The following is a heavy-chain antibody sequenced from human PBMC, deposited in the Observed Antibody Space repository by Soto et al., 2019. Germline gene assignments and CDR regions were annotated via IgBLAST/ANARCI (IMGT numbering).Heavy chain of an antibody. D-gene: IGHD6-6*01. CDR1: GFTFSSYG. CDR3: ARAEYSSSPNLDY. J-gene: IGHJ4*02. V-gene: IGHV3-33*01. CDR2: MWSEGGDK. Sequence: GGSLRLSCAASGFTFSSYGIHWVRQAPGKGLEWVAVMWSEGGDKHYADSVKGRFTISRDNSKNTLYLQMNSPRAEDTAVYYCARAEYSSSPNLDYWGQGTLVTVSS.